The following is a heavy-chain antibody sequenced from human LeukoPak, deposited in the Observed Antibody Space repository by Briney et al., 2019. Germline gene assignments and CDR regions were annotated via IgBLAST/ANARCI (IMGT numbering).Heavy chain of an antibody. CDR1: GYTVTNYY. J-gene: IGHJ4*02. CDR3: ARSGMWFSNND. CDR2: INPSISSR. Sequence: ASVKVSCKASGYTVTNYYMYWVREAPGQGLEWMEMINPSISSRTYAQKFQGRVTVTSDTSTSTVYMEVSSLRSEDTAIYYCARSGMWFSNNDSGQGTLVTVSS. V-gene: IGHV1-46*01. D-gene: IGHD2-21*01.